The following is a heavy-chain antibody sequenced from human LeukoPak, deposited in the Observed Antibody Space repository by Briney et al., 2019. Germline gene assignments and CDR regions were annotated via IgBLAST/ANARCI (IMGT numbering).Heavy chain of an antibody. V-gene: IGHV4-34*01. CDR3: ARTLTRRVVAARRYYFDY. D-gene: IGHD2-15*01. Sequence: SETLSLTCAVYGGSFSGYYWSWIRQPPWKGLERIGEINHSGSTNYNPSLKSRVTISVDTSKNQFSLKLSSVTAADTAVYSSARTLTRRVVAARRYYFDYWGQGTLVTVSS. J-gene: IGHJ4*02. CDR2: INHSGST. CDR1: GGSFSGYY.